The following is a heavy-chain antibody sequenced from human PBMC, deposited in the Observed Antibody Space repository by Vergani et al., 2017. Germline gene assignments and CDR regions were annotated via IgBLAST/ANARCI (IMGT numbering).Heavy chain of an antibody. CDR3: ARTAYGSGSYQTYDY. Sequence: EVQLVESGGGLVKPGRSLRLSCTASGFTFGDYAMSWFRQAPGKGLEWVGFIRSKAYGGTTEYAASVKGRFTISRDDSKSIAYLQMNSLKTEDTAVYYCARTAYGSGSYQTYDYWGQGTLVTVSS. CDR1: GFTFGDYA. D-gene: IGHD3-10*01. J-gene: IGHJ4*02. CDR2: IRSKAYGGTT. V-gene: IGHV3-49*05.